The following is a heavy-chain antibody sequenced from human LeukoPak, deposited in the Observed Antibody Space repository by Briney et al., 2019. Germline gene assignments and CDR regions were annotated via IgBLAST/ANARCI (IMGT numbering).Heavy chain of an antibody. V-gene: IGHV1-46*01. Sequence: ASVKVSCKDSGYTFTRYYMHWVRQAPGRGLEWMGIIDPSGGGTSYAQKFQGRVTMTRDMSSSTVYMELSSLRSEDSAVYYCASLGSGSSPIIDFDYWGQGTLVTVSS. CDR1: GYTFTRYY. CDR2: IDPSGGGT. CDR3: ASLGSGSSPIIDFDY. D-gene: IGHD3-10*01. J-gene: IGHJ4*02.